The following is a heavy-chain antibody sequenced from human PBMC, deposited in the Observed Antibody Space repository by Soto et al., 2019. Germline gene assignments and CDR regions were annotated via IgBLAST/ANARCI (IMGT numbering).Heavy chain of an antibody. Sequence: GGSLRLSCAASGFTFSSYAMSWVRQAPGKGLEWVSAISGSGGSTYYADSVKGRFTISRDNSKNTLYLQMNSLRAEDTAVYYCAKDSEGGDRIQLWLLYAFDIWGQGTMVTVSS. V-gene: IGHV3-23*01. J-gene: IGHJ3*02. CDR2: ISGSGGST. D-gene: IGHD5-18*01. CDR1: GFTFSSYA. CDR3: AKDSEGGDRIQLWLLYAFDI.